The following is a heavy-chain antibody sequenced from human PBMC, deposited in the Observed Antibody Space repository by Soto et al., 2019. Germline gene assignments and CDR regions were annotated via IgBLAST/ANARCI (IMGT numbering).Heavy chain of an antibody. D-gene: IGHD3-16*01. Sequence: GGSLRLSCAASGFTFKTAWMNWVRQTPGKGLEWVSAISGSGGSTYYADSVKGRFTISRDNSKNTLYLQMNSLRAEDTAVYYCAKGNLRSRYYFDYWGQGTLVTVSS. CDR1: GFTFKTAW. CDR3: AKGNLRSRYYFDY. V-gene: IGHV3-23*01. CDR2: ISGSGGST. J-gene: IGHJ4*02.